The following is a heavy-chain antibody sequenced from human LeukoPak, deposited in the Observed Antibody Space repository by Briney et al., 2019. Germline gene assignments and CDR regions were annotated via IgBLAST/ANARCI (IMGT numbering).Heavy chain of an antibody. D-gene: IGHD1-26*01. CDR1: GYTFTGYY. CDR3: ARDKGELLWSDAFDI. V-gene: IGHV1-2*02. Sequence: ASVKASCKASGYTFTGYYMHWVRQAPGQGLEWMGWINPNSGGTNDAQKFQGRVTMTRDTSISTAYMELSRLRSDDTAVYYCARDKGELLWSDAFDIWGQGTMVTVSS. J-gene: IGHJ3*02. CDR2: INPNSGGT.